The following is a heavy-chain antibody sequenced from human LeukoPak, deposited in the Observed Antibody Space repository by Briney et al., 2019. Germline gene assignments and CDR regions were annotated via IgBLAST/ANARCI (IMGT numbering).Heavy chain of an antibody. CDR3: ARDPDSSGYGHDY. CDR2: MNPNSGNT. V-gene: IGHV1-8*01. J-gene: IGHJ4*02. Sequence: ASVKVSCKASGYTFTSYDINWVRQATGQGLEWMGWMNPNSGNTGYAQKFQGRVTMTRDTSISTAYMELSSLRSEDTAVYYCARDPDSSGYGHDYWGQGTLVTVSS. D-gene: IGHD3-22*01. CDR1: GYTFTSYD.